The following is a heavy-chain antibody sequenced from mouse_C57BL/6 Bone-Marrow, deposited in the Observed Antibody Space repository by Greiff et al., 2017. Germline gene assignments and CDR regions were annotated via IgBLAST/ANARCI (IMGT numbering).Heavy chain of an antibody. D-gene: IGHD2-5*01. CDR3: ASSYYSSCWYFDV. CDR2: IYPGSGST. J-gene: IGHJ1*03. Sequence: VQLQQSGAELVKPGASVKMSCKASGYTFTSYWITWVKQRPGQGLEWIGDIYPGSGSTNYNEKFKSKATLTVDKSSSTAYMQLSSLTSEDSAVYYCASSYYSSCWYFDVWGTGTTVTVSS. CDR1: GYTFTSYW. V-gene: IGHV1-55*01.